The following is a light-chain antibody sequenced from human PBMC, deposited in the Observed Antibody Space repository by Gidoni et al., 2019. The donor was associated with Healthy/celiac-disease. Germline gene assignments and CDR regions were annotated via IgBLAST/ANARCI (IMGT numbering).Light chain of an antibody. J-gene: IGKJ5*01. CDR3: QQSYSTPFT. V-gene: IGKV1-39*01. Sequence: DMQLTQPPSSLSASVGDRVTITCQASQSISSYLNWYQQKPGKAPKLLIYAASSLQSGVPSRFSGSGSGTDFTLTISSLQPEDVATYYCQQSYSTPFTFGQGTRLEIK. CDR2: AAS. CDR1: QSISSY.